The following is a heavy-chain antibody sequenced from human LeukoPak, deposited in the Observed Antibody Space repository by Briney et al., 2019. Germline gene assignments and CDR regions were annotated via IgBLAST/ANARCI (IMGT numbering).Heavy chain of an antibody. V-gene: IGHV3-15*07. CDR3: SQGSGQYYDY. J-gene: IGHJ4*02. CDR1: GFTFSSYS. D-gene: IGHD2-15*01. Sequence: PGGSLRLSCAVSGFTFSSYSMNWVRQAPGKGLEWVGRIKSKTAGGTTDFAAPVKGRFTISRDDSKNTLYLQMNSLTSEDTGVYYCSQGSGQYYDYWGQGTLVTVSS. CDR2: IKSKTAGGTT.